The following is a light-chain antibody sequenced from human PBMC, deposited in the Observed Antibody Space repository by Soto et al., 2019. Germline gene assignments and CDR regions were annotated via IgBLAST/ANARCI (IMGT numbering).Light chain of an antibody. CDR2: GAS. CDR3: QQYGSSPRT. J-gene: IGKJ1*01. CDR1: QSVSSSY. V-gene: IGKV3-20*01. Sequence: EIVLTQPPGTLSLSPGERATLSCRASQSVSSSYLAWYQQKPGQAPRLLIYGASSRATGIPDRFSGSGPGTDFTLTISRLEPEDFAVYYCQQYGSSPRTFGQGTKV.